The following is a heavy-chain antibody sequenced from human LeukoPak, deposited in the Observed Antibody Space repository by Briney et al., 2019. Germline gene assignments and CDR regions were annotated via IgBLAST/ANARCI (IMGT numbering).Heavy chain of an antibody. V-gene: IGHV1-2*02. CDR2: INPNSGGT. D-gene: IGHD3-22*01. Sequence: ASVKVSCKASGYTFTGYYMHWVRQAPGQGLEWMGWINPNSGGTNYPQKFQGRVTMTRDTSISTAYMELSRLRSDDTAVYYCARGLLATYYYDSSGYSLQHWGQGTLVTVSS. J-gene: IGHJ1*01. CDR3: ARGLLATYYYDSSGYSLQH. CDR1: GYTFTGYY.